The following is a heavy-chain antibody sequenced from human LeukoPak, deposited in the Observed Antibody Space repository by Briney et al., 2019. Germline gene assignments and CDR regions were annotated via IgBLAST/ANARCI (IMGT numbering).Heavy chain of an antibody. D-gene: IGHD6-19*01. CDR2: ISSSGSTI. CDR3: AKGPLIEVAGTTWDY. J-gene: IGHJ4*02. CDR1: GFTFSDYD. V-gene: IGHV3-11*01. Sequence: GGSLRLSCAASGFTFSDYDMSWIRQAPGKGLEWVSYISSSGSTIYYADSVKGRFTISRDNAKNSLYLQMNSLRVEDTAVYYCAKGPLIEVAGTTWDYWGQGTLVTVSS.